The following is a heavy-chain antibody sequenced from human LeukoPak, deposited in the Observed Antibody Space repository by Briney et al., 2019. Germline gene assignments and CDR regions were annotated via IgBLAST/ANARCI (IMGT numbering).Heavy chain of an antibody. Sequence: ASVKVSCKASGYTFTSYDINWVRQATGQGLEWMGWMNPNSGNTGYAQKFQGRVTMTRNTSISTAYMELSSLRSEATAVYYCATAHSYSSSSFDPWGQGTLVTVSS. CDR1: GYTFTSYD. CDR3: ATAHSYSSSSFDP. J-gene: IGHJ5*02. V-gene: IGHV1-8*01. CDR2: MNPNSGNT. D-gene: IGHD6-6*01.